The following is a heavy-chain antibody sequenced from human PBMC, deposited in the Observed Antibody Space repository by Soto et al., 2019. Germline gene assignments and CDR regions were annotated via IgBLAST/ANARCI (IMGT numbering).Heavy chain of an antibody. V-gene: IGHV4-34*01. CDR1: GGSFSGYY. CDR3: ARAPRKGYYDSSGYYRYYYYYGMDV. Sequence: SETLSLTCAVYGGSFSGYYWSWIRQPPGKGLEWIGEINHSGSTNYNPSLKSRVTISVDTSKNQFSLKLSSVTAADTAVYYCARAPRKGYYDSSGYYRYYYYYGMDVWGQGTTVTVSS. J-gene: IGHJ6*02. CDR2: INHSGST. D-gene: IGHD3-22*01.